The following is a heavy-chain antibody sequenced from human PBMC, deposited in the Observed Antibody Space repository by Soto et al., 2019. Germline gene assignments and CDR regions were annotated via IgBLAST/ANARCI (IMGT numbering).Heavy chain of an antibody. CDR1: GFTFSSYS. Sequence: HPGGSLRLSCAASGFTFSSYSLSWVRQAPGTGLEWVSYISSGSSTIYYADSVKGRFTISRDNAKNSLYLQMNSLRAEDTAVYYCARARQAAAGYYFDYWGQGALVTVSS. D-gene: IGHD6-13*01. J-gene: IGHJ4*02. CDR3: ARARQAAAGYYFDY. V-gene: IGHV3-48*01. CDR2: ISSGSSTI.